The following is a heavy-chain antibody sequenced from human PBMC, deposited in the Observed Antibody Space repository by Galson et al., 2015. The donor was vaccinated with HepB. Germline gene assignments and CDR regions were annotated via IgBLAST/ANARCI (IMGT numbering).Heavy chain of an antibody. CDR1: GGSFSGYY. CDR2: INHSGVT. J-gene: IGHJ1*01. D-gene: IGHD6-13*01. Sequence: ETLSLTCDVFGGSFSGYYWSWIRQPPGKGLEWIGEINHSGVTSYKASLKSRVIISLDTSKNQFSLKLNSVTAADTAVYYCARGPTAAVPYYQHWGQGTLVTVPS. V-gene: IGHV4-34*01. CDR3: ARGPTAAVPYYQH.